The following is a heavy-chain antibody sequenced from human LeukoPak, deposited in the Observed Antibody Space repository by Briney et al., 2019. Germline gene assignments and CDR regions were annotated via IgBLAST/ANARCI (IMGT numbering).Heavy chain of an antibody. CDR1: EFTVSSNH. V-gene: IGHV3-66*01. J-gene: IGHJ4*02. Sequence: PTGGSLRLSCAASEFTVSSNHMTWVRQAPGKGLEWVSIIYSGGSTFYADSVKGRFTISRDNSKNTLYLQMNSLRAEDTAVYYCASGIVVVPYFDYWGQGTLVTVSS. CDR3: ASGIVVVPYFDY. CDR2: IYSGGST. D-gene: IGHD3-22*01.